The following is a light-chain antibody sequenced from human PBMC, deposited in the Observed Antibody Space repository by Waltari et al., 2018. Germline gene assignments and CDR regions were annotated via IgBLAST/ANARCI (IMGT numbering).Light chain of an antibody. CDR1: SSDVGSYNL. CDR2: EDN. CDR3: CSYAGSSTLV. V-gene: IGLV2-23*01. J-gene: IGLJ3*02. Sequence: QSALTQPASVSGSPGPSITISCTGTSSDVGSYNLVSWYQQHPGKAPKLMIYEDNKRSSGVSNRFSGSKSGNSASLTISGLQAEDEADYYCCSYAGSSTLVFGGGTKLTVL.